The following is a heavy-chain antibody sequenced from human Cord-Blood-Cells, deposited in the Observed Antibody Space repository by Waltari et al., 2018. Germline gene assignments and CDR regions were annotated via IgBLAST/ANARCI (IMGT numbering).Heavy chain of an antibody. D-gene: IGHD3-16*01. CDR3: AREGVGPWGGIDY. Sequence: QLQLQESGPGLVKPSETLSLTCTVSGGSISSSSYYWGWIRQPPGKGLEWIGSIYYSGSTYYTPSRKSRVTISVDTSKNQFSLRLSSVTAADTAVYYCAREGVGPWGGIDYWGQGTLVTVSS. CDR1: GGSISSSSYY. V-gene: IGHV4-39*02. J-gene: IGHJ4*02. CDR2: IYYSGST.